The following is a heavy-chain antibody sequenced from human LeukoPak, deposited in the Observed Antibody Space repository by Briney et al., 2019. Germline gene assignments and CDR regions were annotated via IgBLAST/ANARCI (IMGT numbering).Heavy chain of an antibody. J-gene: IGHJ6*03. Sequence: SGTLSLTCAVSGGSISSSNWWSGVRQPPGRGLEGIGEIYHSGSTNYNPSLKSRVTISVDQYKNQFSLKLSSVTAADTAVYYCAKSYGDYGVYYYYYYMDVWGKGTTVTVSS. D-gene: IGHD4-17*01. CDR2: IYHSGST. CDR3: AKSYGDYGVYYYYYYMDV. CDR1: GGSISSSNW. V-gene: IGHV4-4*02.